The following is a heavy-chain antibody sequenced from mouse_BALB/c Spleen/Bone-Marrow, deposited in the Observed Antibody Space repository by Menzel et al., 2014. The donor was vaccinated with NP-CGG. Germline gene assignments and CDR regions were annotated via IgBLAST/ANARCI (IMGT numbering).Heavy chain of an antibody. Sequence: EVKLVESGPELVKPGSSVKMSCKTSGYSFXDYTIHWVKQSHGKSLEWIGDFNPNNGGTDYNQKFQDKATLTVDKSSRTAFMEFRSLTFEDSAVYYCARARWYDYWGQGTTLTVSS. V-gene: IGHV1-22*01. D-gene: IGHD1-1*02. CDR1: GYSFXDYT. J-gene: IGHJ2*01. CDR2: FNPNNGGT. CDR3: ARARWYDY.